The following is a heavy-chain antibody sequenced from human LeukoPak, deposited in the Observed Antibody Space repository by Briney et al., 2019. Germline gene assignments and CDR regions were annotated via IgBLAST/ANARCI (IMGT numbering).Heavy chain of an antibody. CDR1: GFTFSSYW. D-gene: IGHD6-19*01. CDR2: IKQDGSEK. CDR3: ARDGSGWYKLDY. Sequence: PGGSLRLSCATSGFTFSSYWMSWVRQAPGKGLEWVANIKQDGSEKYYVDSVKGRFTISRDNAKSSLYLQMNSLRAEDTAVYYCARDGSGWYKLDYWGQGTLVTVSS. V-gene: IGHV3-7*03. J-gene: IGHJ4*02.